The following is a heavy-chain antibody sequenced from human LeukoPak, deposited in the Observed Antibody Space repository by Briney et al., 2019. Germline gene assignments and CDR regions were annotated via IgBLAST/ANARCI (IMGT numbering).Heavy chain of an antibody. J-gene: IGHJ3*02. CDR2: INPNSGGT. CDR1: GYTFTGYY. D-gene: IGHD6-6*01. CDR3: AGAQLVTAFDI. V-gene: IGHV1-2*02. Sequence: GASVTVSCKASGYTFTGYYMHGVRQAPGQGLEWMGWINPNSGGTNYAQKFQGRVTMTRDTSISTAYMELSRLRSDDTAVYYCAGAQLVTAFDIWGQGTMVTVSS.